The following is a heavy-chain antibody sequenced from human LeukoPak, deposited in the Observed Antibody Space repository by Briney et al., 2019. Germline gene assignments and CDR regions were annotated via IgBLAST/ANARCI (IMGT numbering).Heavy chain of an antibody. CDR1: GGTFISYA. J-gene: IGHJ5*02. Sequence: ASVKVSCKASGGTFISYAISWVRQAPGQGLEWMGGIIPIFGTANYAQKFQGRVTITTDESTSTAYMELSSLRSEDTAVYYCARNLDTAMVNWFDPWGQGTLVTVSS. CDR3: ARNLDTAMVNWFDP. D-gene: IGHD5-18*01. CDR2: IIPIFGTA. V-gene: IGHV1-69*05.